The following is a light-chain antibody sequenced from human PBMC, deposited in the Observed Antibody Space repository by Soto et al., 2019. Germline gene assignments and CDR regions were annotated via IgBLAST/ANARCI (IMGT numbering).Light chain of an antibody. CDR3: SSYTTSSSYV. V-gene: IGLV2-14*01. J-gene: IGLJ1*01. Sequence: QSVLTQPASVSGSPGQSITISCTGTSSDVGGYIYVSWYQQHPGKAPKLMIYDVTSRPSGVSYRFSGSKSGNTASLTISGLQAVDEVDYYCSSYTTSSSYVFGTGTKVTVL. CDR2: DVT. CDR1: SSDVGGYIY.